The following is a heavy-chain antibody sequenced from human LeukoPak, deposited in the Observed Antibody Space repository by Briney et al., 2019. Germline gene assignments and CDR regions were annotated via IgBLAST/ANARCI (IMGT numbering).Heavy chain of an antibody. CDR2: ISSSSTYI. Sequence: GGSLRLSCAASGFTFNSYSMNWIRQAPGKGLEWVSSISSSSTYIYYADSLKGRFTISRDNAKNSLYLQMNSLRAEDTAVYYCARDSRDAFDIWGQGTMVTVSS. J-gene: IGHJ3*02. CDR3: ARDSRDAFDI. CDR1: GFTFNSYS. V-gene: IGHV3-21*01.